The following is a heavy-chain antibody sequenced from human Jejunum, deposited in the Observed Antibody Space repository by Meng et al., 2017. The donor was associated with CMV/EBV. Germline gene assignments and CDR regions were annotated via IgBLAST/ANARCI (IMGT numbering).Heavy chain of an antibody. Sequence: SGFSFTRGVGVGWIRQPPGKALEWLAVVFWDGDKHYSPSLKSRLTIIKDTSKNQEFLTMTNMDPVDTATFYCARTAKARTSYYDIFDSWGQGTLVTVSS. CDR3: ARTAKARTSYYDIFDS. CDR2: VFWDGDK. CDR1: GFSFTRGVG. D-gene: IGHD3-22*01. J-gene: IGHJ4*02. V-gene: IGHV2-5*02.